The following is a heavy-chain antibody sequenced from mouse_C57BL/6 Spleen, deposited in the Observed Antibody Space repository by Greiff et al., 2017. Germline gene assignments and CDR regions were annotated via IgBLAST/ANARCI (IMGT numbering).Heavy chain of an antibody. Sequence: VKLVESGAELVKPGASVKISCKASGYAFSSYWMNWVKQRPGKGLEWIGQIYPGDGDTNYNGKFKGNATLTADKSSSTAYMQLSSLTSEDSAVYFCARGRYSNFDYWGQGTTLTVSS. CDR1: GYAFSSYW. CDR3: ARGRYSNFDY. CDR2: IYPGDGDT. J-gene: IGHJ2*01. D-gene: IGHD2-5*01. V-gene: IGHV1-80*01.